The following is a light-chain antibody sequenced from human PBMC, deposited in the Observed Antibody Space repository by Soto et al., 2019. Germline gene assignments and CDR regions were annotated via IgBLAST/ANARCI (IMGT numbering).Light chain of an antibody. CDR1: QSISTW. V-gene: IGKV1-5*03. CDR2: KAS. Sequence: DIQMTQSPSTLSASVGDRVTITCRASQSISTWLAWYQQKPGKAPKLLIYKASSLEGGVPSRFSGSGSGTEFNITVSSLRPDDFATYYWQQYNTYPLTFGGGTTVEIK. J-gene: IGKJ4*01. CDR3: QQYNTYPLT.